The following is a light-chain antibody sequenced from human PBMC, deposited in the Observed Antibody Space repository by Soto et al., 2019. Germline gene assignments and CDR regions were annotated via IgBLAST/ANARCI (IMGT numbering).Light chain of an antibody. CDR3: QQYGRLWT. CDR1: QSVSSSY. CDR2: GAS. Sequence: ETGFTQSPGTRSWWPGVKPTRSCRASQSVSSSYLAWYQQKPGQAPRLLIYGASSRATGIPDRFSGSGSGTDFTLTISRLEPEEFAVYYCQQYGRLWTFGQGTKVDIK. V-gene: IGKV3-20*01. J-gene: IGKJ1*01.